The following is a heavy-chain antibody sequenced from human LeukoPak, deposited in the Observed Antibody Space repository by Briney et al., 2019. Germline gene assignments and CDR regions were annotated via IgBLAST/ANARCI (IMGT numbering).Heavy chain of an antibody. CDR2: ISWNSGSI. J-gene: IGHJ6*02. Sequence: GGSLRLSCAASGFTFDDYAMHWVRQAPGKGLEWVSGISWNSGSIGYADSVKGRFTISRDNAKNPLYLQMNSLRAEDTALYYCAKDSESFGSSWPVYYYYGMDVWGQGTTVTVSS. CDR1: GFTFDDYA. CDR3: AKDSESFGSSWPVYYYYGMDV. V-gene: IGHV3-9*01. D-gene: IGHD6-13*01.